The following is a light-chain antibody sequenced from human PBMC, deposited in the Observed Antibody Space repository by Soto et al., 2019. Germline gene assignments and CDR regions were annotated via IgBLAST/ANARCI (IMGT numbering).Light chain of an antibody. V-gene: IGLV2-14*01. CDR2: DVS. Sequence: QSVLTQPASVSGSPGQSITISCTRTSSDVGGYNYVSWYQQHPGKAPKLMIYDVSNRPSGVSNRFSGSKSGNTASLTISGLQAEDEADSYCSSYTSSSTLVFGTGTKVTVL. CDR1: SSDVGGYNY. J-gene: IGLJ1*01. CDR3: SSYTSSSTLV.